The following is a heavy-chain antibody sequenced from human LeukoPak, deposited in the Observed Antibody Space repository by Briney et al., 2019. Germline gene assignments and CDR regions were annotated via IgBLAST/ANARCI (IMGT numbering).Heavy chain of an antibody. Sequence: PGGSLRLSCAASGFTFSSYSMNWVRQAPGKGLEWVSSISSSSSYIYYANSVKGRFTISRDNAKNSLYLQMNSLRAEDTAVYYCARGGYCSSTSCYDPAGWFDPWGQGTLVTVSS. CDR3: ARGGYCSSTSCYDPAGWFDP. CDR1: GFTFSSYS. D-gene: IGHD2-2*03. V-gene: IGHV3-21*01. J-gene: IGHJ5*02. CDR2: ISSSSSYI.